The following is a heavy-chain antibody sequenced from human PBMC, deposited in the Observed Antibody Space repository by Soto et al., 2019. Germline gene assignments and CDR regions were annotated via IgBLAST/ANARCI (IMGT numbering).Heavy chain of an antibody. CDR1: GFTFSDYY. CDR3: ARVVPAATNDY. D-gene: IGHD2-2*01. Sequence: GGSLRLSCADSGFTFSDYYMSWIRQAPGKGLEWVSYISSSGSTIYYADSVKGRFTISRDNAKNSLYLQMNSLRAEDTAVYYCARVVPAATNDYWGQGTLVTVSS. V-gene: IGHV3-11*01. J-gene: IGHJ4*02. CDR2: ISSSGSTI.